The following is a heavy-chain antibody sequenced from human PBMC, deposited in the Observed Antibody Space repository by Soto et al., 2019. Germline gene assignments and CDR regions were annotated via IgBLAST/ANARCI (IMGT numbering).Heavy chain of an antibody. CDR2: ISAYDGNT. D-gene: IGHD3-22*01. Sequence: QVQLVQSGAEVKKPGASVKVSCKASGYTFTSYGINWVRQAPGQGLEWLGWISAYDGNTKYAQILQGRVSMTTDPSTNTAYMELRSLRSDDTAVYYCARGGYYDSSGSRNYHYYGMNVWGQGTTVTVSS. J-gene: IGHJ6*02. V-gene: IGHV1-18*01. CDR1: GYTFTSYG. CDR3: ARGGYYDSSGSRNYHYYGMNV.